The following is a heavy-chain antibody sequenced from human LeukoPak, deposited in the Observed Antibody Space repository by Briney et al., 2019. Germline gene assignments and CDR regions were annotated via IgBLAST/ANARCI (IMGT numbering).Heavy chain of an antibody. CDR3: ARGVVGATFFDY. D-gene: IGHD1-26*01. CDR1: GFTFSTYA. V-gene: IGHV3-23*01. CDR2: MSGSGGTT. J-gene: IGHJ4*02. Sequence: SGGSLRLSCTASGFTFSTYAMSWVRQAPRKGLEWVSGMSGSGGTTYYADSVKGRFTISGDNAKNTLYLQMNSLRAEDTALYYCARGVVGATFFDYWGQGTLVTVSS.